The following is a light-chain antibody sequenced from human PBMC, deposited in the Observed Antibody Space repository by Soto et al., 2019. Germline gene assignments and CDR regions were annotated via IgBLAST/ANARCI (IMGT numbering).Light chain of an antibody. CDR1: QSISSW. Sequence: DIQMTQSPSTLSASVGDRVTITCRASQSISSWLAWYQQKPGKAPKLLIYDASSLASGVPSRFSGSGSGTEFTLTISSLQPDDFATFYCQQYHTYYSFGQGTKLEIK. J-gene: IGKJ2*01. CDR3: QQYHTYYS. CDR2: DAS. V-gene: IGKV1-5*01.